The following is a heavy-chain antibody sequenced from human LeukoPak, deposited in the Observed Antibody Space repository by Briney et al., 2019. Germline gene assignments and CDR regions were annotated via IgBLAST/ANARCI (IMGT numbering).Heavy chain of an antibody. V-gene: IGHV4-59*02. CDR1: GGSVSRYF. Sequence: SETLSLTCTVSGGSVSRYFWSWIRQPPGKVLEWIAHVSHSVNPNYNTSLKSRVTISLDTSKNQFSLKMSSVTAADTAVYYCARWSGNNWFDPWGQGTLVIVSS. CDR2: VSHSVNP. CDR3: ARWSGNNWFDP. D-gene: IGHD3-3*01. J-gene: IGHJ5*02.